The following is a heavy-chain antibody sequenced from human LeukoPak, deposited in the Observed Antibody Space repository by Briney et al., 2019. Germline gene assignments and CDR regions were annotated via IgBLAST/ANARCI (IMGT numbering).Heavy chain of an antibody. CDR2: ISSSSSYI. D-gene: IGHD6-6*01. Sequence: GGSLRLSCAASGFIFSSYSMNWVRQAPGKGLEWVSSISSSSSYIYYADSVKGRFTISRDNAKNSLYLQMNSLGAEDTAVYYCARDRGFGLYSSSFDYWGQGTLVTVSS. CDR1: GFIFSSYS. J-gene: IGHJ4*02. V-gene: IGHV3-21*01. CDR3: ARDRGFGLYSSSFDY.